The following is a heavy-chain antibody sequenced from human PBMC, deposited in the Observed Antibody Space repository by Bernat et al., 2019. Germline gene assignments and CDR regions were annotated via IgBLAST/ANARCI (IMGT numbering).Heavy chain of an antibody. CDR3: AKVLVWTAAGHRGEAFDY. CDR1: GFTFSSYA. Sequence: EVQLLESGGGLVQPGGSLRLSCAASGFTFSSYAMSWVRQAPGKGLEWVSAISGSGGSTYYADSVKGRFTISRDNSKNTLYLQMNSLRAEDTAVYYCAKVLVWTAAGHRGEAFDYWGQGTLVTVSS. J-gene: IGHJ4*02. CDR2: ISGSGGST. D-gene: IGHD6-13*01. V-gene: IGHV3-23*01.